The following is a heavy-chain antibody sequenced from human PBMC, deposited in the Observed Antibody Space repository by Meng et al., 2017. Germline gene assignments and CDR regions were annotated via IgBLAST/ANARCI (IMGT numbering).Heavy chain of an antibody. CDR2: INPNSGGT. CDR3: ARGLYGSGSPREYFDY. D-gene: IGHD3-10*01. J-gene: IGHJ4*02. CDR1: GYTFTGYY. Sequence: QVQLVPSGAEVKKPGASVKVSCKASGYTFTGYYMHWVRQAPGQGLEWMGRINPNSGGTNYAQKFQGRVTMTRDTSISTAYMELSRLRSDDTAVYYCARGLYGSGSPREYFDYWGQGTLVTVSS. V-gene: IGHV1-2*06.